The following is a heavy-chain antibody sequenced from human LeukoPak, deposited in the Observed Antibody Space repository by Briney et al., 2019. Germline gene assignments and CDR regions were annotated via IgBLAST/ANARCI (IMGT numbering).Heavy chain of an antibody. CDR3: ARDYYHSSGYPNYFDF. CDR2: IYSGGST. D-gene: IGHD3-22*01. CDR1: EFSVGSNY. Sequence: GGSLRLSCAASEFSVGSNYMTWVRQAPGKGLEWVSLIYSGGSTYYADSVKGRFTISRDNAKNSLYLQMNSLRSEDTAVYYCARDYYHSSGYPNYFDFWGQGTLVTVSS. V-gene: IGHV3-66*01. J-gene: IGHJ4*02.